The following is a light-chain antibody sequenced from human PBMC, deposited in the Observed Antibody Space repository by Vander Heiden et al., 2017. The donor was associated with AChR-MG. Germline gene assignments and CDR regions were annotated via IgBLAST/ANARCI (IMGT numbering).Light chain of an antibody. CDR1: SSDVGSYNL. CDR3: CAYAGSSTWV. CDR2: EVS. V-gene: IGLV2-23*02. Sequence: QSALTQPASVSGPPGQSITLSCTGTSSDVGSYNLVSWYQQHPGKATKLMIYEVSKRPAGVSNRFAGSKSGNTASLTISGLQAEDEADYYCCAYAGSSTWVFGGGTKLTV. J-gene: IGLJ3*02.